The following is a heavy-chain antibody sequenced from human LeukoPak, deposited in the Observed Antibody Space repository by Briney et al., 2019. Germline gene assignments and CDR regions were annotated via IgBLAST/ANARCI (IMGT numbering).Heavy chain of an antibody. D-gene: IGHD5-24*01. V-gene: IGHV4-39*07. CDR2: INHSGST. Sequence: KTSETLSLTCTVSGGSISSSSYYWGWIRQPPGKGLEWIGEINHSGSTNYNPSLKSRVTISVDTSKNQFSLKLSSVTAADTAVYYCARGSWSGRWLQHPYYFDYWGQGTLVTVSS. J-gene: IGHJ4*02. CDR3: ARGSWSGRWLQHPYYFDY. CDR1: GGSISSSSYY.